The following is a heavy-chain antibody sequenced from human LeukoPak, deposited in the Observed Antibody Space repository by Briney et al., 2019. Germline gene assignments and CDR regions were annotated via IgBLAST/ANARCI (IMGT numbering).Heavy chain of an antibody. CDR1: GFTFGDYA. CDR3: TRRRGYSYGLFDY. J-gene: IGHJ4*02. CDR2: IRSKAYGGTT. Sequence: GSLRLSCTASGFTFGDYAMSWVRQAPGKGLEWVGFIRSKAYGGTTACAASVKGRFTISRDDSKSIAYLQMNSLKTEDTAVYYCTRRRGYSYGLFDYWGQGTLVTVSS. D-gene: IGHD5-18*01. V-gene: IGHV3-49*04.